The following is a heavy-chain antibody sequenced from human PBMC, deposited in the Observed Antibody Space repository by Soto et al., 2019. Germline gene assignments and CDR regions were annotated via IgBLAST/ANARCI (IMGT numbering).Heavy chain of an antibody. CDR2: IRGFSPYT. Sequence: GSLRLSCISSGFTFRTYTMNWVLQAPGKGLEWVSGIRGFSPYTFYAESVRGRFTISRDNAKNSLFLQMDSLRAEDTAVYYCARDRGYDAHDYYYNAMDVWGQGTTVTVSS. V-gene: IGHV3-21*01. J-gene: IGHJ6*02. CDR1: GFTFRTYT. CDR3: ARDRGYDAHDYYYNAMDV. D-gene: IGHD3-10*01.